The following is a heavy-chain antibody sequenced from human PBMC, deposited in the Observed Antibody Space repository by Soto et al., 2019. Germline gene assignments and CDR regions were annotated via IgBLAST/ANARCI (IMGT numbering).Heavy chain of an antibody. CDR2: IYPADSDT. J-gene: IGHJ6*02. CDR1: GYSFPSEW. D-gene: IGHD2-2*01. V-gene: IGHV5-51*01. CDR3: ARSPHSTTSYYDYPSGMDV. Sequence: GESLKISCKGSGYSFPSEWIGWVRQMPGKGLEWVGSIYPADSDTRYSPSFQGQVTISADKSIRTAYLEWSSLKASDSGVYYCARSPHSTTSYYDYPSGMDVWGQGTTVTVSS.